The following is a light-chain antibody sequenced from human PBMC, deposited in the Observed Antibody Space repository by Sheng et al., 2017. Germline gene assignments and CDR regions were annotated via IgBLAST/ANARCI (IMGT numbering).Light chain of an antibody. CDR3: QHRGT. J-gene: IGKJ3*01. V-gene: IGKV3-11*01. CDR1: QSLDSY. CDR2: GSG. Sequence: EIVMTQSPATLSLSPGERASLSCKASQSLDSYLHWYQQKPGQAPRLVIHGSGKRAAGIPIRFSGSGSRTDFTLTISSLEPEDFAVYYCQHRGTFGPGTKVDI.